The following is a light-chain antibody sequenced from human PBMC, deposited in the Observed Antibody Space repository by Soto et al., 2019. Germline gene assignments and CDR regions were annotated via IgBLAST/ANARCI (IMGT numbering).Light chain of an antibody. CDR3: QSYDSRLRGLV. Sequence: QSVLTQPPSVSGAPGQRVTISCTGSSSNIGAGYDVLWYQQLPGTAPKLLIYGNINRPSGVPDRFSGSKSGTSASLAITGLQAKDEADYYCQSYDSRLRGLVFGGGTKVTVL. J-gene: IGLJ2*01. V-gene: IGLV1-40*01. CDR2: GNI. CDR1: SSNIGAGYD.